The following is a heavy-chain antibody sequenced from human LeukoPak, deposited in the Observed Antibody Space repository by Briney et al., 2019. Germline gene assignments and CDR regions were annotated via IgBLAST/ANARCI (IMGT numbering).Heavy chain of an antibody. CDR3: ATDAVTPMATNP. CDR1: GYTFTGYY. J-gene: IGHJ5*02. Sequence: ASVKVSCKASGYTFTGYYMHWVRQAPGQGLEWMGWINPNSGGTNYAQKFQGRVTMTEDTSTDTAYMELSSLRSEDTAVYYCATDAVTPMATNPWGQGTLVTVSS. CDR2: INPNSGGT. D-gene: IGHD4-17*01. V-gene: IGHV1-2*02.